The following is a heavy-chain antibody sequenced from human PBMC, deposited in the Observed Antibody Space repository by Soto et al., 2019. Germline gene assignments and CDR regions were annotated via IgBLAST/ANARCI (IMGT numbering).Heavy chain of an antibody. CDR3: MRPAPRGRHYFYFGMDV. V-gene: IGHV3-23*01. D-gene: IGHD3-10*01. CDR1: GFTFSSYA. J-gene: IGHJ6*02. CDR2: ISSSGDST. Sequence: GSLRLSCAASGFTFSSYAMSWVRQAPGKGLEWVSGISSSGDSTYYADSVKGRFTISRDNSKNTLFLRMNRPRVEDTAVYYCMRPAPRGRHYFYFGMDVWGQGTTVTVSS.